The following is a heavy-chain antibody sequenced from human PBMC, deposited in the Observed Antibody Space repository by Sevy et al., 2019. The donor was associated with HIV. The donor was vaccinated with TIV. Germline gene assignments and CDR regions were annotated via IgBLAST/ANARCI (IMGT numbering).Heavy chain of an antibody. V-gene: IGHV3-53*01. Sequence: GGSLRLSCAASGFTVSSNYMSWVRQAPGKGLEWVSVIYSGGSTYYADSVKGRFTISRDNSKNTLYLQMNSLRAEDTAVYYCARGLDFWSGYLHYWGQGTLVTVSS. CDR3: ARGLDFWSGYLHY. J-gene: IGHJ4*02. CDR2: IYSGGST. D-gene: IGHD3-3*01. CDR1: GFTVSSNY.